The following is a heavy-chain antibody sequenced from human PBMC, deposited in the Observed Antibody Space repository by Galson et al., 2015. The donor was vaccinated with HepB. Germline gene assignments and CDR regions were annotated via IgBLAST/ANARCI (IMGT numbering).Heavy chain of an antibody. J-gene: IGHJ3*02. V-gene: IGHV1-18*01. CDR1: GYTFTSYG. Sequence: SVKVSCKASGYTFTSYGISWVRQAPGQGLKWMGWISAYNGNTNYAQELQGRVTMTTDTSTSTAYMELRSLRSDDTAVYYCARVAGGSDIVVVVAATPSDAFDIWGQGTMVTVSS. CDR3: ARVAGGSDIVVVVAATPSDAFDI. D-gene: IGHD2-15*01. CDR2: ISAYNGNT.